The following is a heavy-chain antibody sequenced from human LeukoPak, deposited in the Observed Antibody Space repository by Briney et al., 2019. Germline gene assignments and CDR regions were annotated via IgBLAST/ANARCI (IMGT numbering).Heavy chain of an antibody. Sequence: PSETLSLTCAVYGGSFSGYYWSWIRQPPGKGLEGIGEINHSGSTNYNPSLKSRVTISVDTSKNQFSLKLSSVTAADTAVYYCASGPGGLRYFDWFRYYFDYWGQGTLVTVSS. CDR1: GGSFSGYY. D-gene: IGHD3-9*01. CDR3: ASGPGGLRYFDWFRYYFDY. CDR2: INHSGST. V-gene: IGHV4-34*01. J-gene: IGHJ4*02.